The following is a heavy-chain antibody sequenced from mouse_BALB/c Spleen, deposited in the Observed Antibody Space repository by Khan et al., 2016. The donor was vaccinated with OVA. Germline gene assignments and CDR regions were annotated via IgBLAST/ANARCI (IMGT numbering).Heavy chain of an antibody. Sequence: EVELVESGGGLVKPGGSLKLSCSASGFTFSSYAMSWVRQTPEKRLELVATISSGGHYTFYPDSVKGRFTISRDNARNTLYLQMNSLRSEDTAMHYCARRLVDYSAMDYWGQGTSLTVSS. CDR2: ISSGGHYT. CDR1: GFTFSSYA. V-gene: IGHV5-9-3*01. CDR3: ARRLVDYSAMDY. D-gene: IGHD2-13*01. J-gene: IGHJ4*01.